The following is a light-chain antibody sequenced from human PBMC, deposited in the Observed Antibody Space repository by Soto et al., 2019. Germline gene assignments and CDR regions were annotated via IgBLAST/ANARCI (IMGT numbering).Light chain of an antibody. CDR1: QSVSSK. Sequence: EIVMTQSPATLSVSPGEGATLSCRASQSVSSKLAWYQQKPGQAPRLLIYGASTRATGIPARFSGSGSGTDFTLTISRLEPEDFAVYYCQQYGSAPFTFGPGTKVDIK. CDR2: GAS. V-gene: IGKV3-15*01. J-gene: IGKJ3*01. CDR3: QQYGSAPFT.